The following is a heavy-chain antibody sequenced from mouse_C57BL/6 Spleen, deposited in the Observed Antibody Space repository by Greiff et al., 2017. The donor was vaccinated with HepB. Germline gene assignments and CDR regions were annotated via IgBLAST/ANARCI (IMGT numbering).Heavy chain of an antibody. CDR3: AKEEELRGAMDY. D-gene: IGHD1-1*01. J-gene: IGHJ4*01. V-gene: IGHV1-82*01. CDR2: IYPGDGDT. CDR1: GYAFSSSW. Sequence: VQVVESGPELVKPGASVKISCKASGYAFSSSWMNWVKQRPGKGLEWIGRIYPGDGDTNYNGKFKGKATLTADKSYSTDYMQLSSLTSEDSAVYFCAKEEELRGAMDYWGQGTSVTVSS.